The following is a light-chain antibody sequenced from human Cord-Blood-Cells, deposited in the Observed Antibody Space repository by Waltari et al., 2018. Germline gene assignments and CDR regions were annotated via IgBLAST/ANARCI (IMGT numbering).Light chain of an antibody. V-gene: IGKV3-15*01. Sequence: EIVMTQSPATLSVSPGERATPSCRASQSVSSNLAWYQQKPGQAPRLLIYGAPTRATGIPARFSGSGSGTEFTLTISSLQSEDFAVYYCQQYNNWPPYTFGQGTKLEIK. CDR1: QSVSSN. CDR2: GAP. CDR3: QQYNNWPPYT. J-gene: IGKJ2*01.